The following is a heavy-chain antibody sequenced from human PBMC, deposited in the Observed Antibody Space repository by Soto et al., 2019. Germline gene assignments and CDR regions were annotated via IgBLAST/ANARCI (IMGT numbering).Heavy chain of an antibody. CDR2: IYYSGST. CDR3: ASYQYSSSSSGNWFDP. Sequence: SETLSLTCTVSGGSISSSSYYWGWIRQPPGKGLEWIGSIYYSGSTYYNPSLKSRVTISVDTSKNQFSLKLSSVTAADTAVCYCASYQYSSSSSGNWFDPWGQGTLVTVSS. V-gene: IGHV4-39*01. CDR1: GGSISSSSYY. D-gene: IGHD6-6*01. J-gene: IGHJ5*02.